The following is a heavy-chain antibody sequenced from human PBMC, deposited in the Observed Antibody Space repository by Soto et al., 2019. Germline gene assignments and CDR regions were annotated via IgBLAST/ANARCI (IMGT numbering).Heavy chain of an antibody. Sequence: GESLKISCKASGYRFTNYWIAWVRQMPGKGLEWMGIIFPGDSDTRYSPSFRGQVTISADTSISTAYLQWRSLKASDSAVYYCERGMNRVSNPYYSDSWGQGSQVTVYS. V-gene: IGHV5-51*01. D-gene: IGHD1-26*01. CDR1: GYRFTNYW. CDR2: IFPGDSDT. J-gene: IGHJ5*01. CDR3: ERGMNRVSNPYYSDS.